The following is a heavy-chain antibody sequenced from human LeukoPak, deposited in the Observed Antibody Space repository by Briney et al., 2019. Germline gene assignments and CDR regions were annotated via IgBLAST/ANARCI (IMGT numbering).Heavy chain of an antibody. V-gene: IGHV4-31*03. CDR3: ARDMGDSSSSASGVSFDY. D-gene: IGHD6-6*01. Sequence: SQTLSLTCTVSGGSISSGGYYWSWIRQHPRKGLEWIGYIYYSGSTYYNPSLKSRVTISVDTSKNQFSLKLSSVTAADTAVYYCARDMGDSSSSASGVSFDYWGQGTLVTVSS. CDR1: GGSISSGGYY. J-gene: IGHJ4*02. CDR2: IYYSGST.